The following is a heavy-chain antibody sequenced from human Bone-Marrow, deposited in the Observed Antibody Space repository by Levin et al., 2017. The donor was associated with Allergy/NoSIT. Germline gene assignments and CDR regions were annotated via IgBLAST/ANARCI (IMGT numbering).Heavy chain of an antibody. Sequence: SGGSLRLSCAASGFRLSHYNMNWVRQAPGKGLEWVSSISSSGTYIYYADSLKGRFTVSRDNAKDSLYLQINSLRAGDTAMYFCARDDFGDSGADWYFDLWGRGTLVTVSS. CDR3: ARDDFGDSGADWYFDL. V-gene: IGHV3-21*01. D-gene: IGHD4-17*01. CDR2: ISSSGTYI. CDR1: GFRLSHYN. J-gene: IGHJ2*01.